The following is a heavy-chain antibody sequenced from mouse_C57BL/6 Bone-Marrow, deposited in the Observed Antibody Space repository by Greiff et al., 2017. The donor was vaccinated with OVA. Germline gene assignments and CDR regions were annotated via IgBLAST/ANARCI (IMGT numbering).Heavy chain of an antibody. CDR2: ISYSGST. CDR3: ARGDYGSSPAWFAY. Sequence: EVKLQESGPGMVKPSQSLSLTCTVTGYSITSGYDWHWIRHFPGNKLEWMGYISYSGSTNYNPSLKSRISITHDTSKNHFFLKLNSVTTEDTATYYCARGDYGSSPAWFAYWGQGTLVTVSA. D-gene: IGHD1-1*01. CDR1: GYSITSGYD. V-gene: IGHV3-1*01. J-gene: IGHJ3*01.